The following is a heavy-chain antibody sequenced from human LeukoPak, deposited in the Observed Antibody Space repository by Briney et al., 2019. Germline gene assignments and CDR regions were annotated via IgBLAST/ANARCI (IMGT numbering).Heavy chain of an antibody. CDR1: GGSISSSNW. CDR3: ARVGYVAAAGKAGPSLDY. D-gene: IGHD6-13*01. CDR2: IYHSGST. J-gene: IGHJ4*02. Sequence: SGTLSLTCAVSGGSISSSNWWSWVRQPPGKGLKWIGEIYHSGSTNYNPSLKSRVTISVDKSKNQFSLKLSSVTAADTAVYYCARVGYVAAAGKAGPSLDYWGQGTLVTVSS. V-gene: IGHV4-4*02.